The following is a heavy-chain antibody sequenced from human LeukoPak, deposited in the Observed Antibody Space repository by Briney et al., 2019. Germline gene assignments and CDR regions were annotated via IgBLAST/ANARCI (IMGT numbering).Heavy chain of an antibody. CDR2: VSGSGDTT. CDR1: GFTFSSHA. Sequence: GGSLRLSCAASGFTFSSHALSWVRQTPGKGLEWVSPVSGSGDTTFYADSVKGRITISRDNSRNTLYLQMHSLRVDDTAIYYCAKDLYPGGIQPRWFDYWGQGALVTVSS. CDR3: AKDLYPGGIQPRWFDY. J-gene: IGHJ4*02. D-gene: IGHD5-18*01. V-gene: IGHV3-23*01.